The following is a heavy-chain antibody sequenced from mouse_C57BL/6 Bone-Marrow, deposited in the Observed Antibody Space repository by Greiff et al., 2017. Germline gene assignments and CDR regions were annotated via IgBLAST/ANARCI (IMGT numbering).Heavy chain of an antibody. CDR1: GYTFPGYW. V-gene: IGHV1-9*01. J-gene: IGHJ2*01. D-gene: IGHD1-1*01. CDR3: AIPITTVVDH. Sequence: VQLQQSGAELMKPGASVKLSCQATGYTFPGYWIEWVKPRPGPGLEWIGEILPGSGSTNYNKKFKGKATFTADTSSHTSYMQHSSLTTEDSAIFYCAIPITTVVDHWGQGTTLTVSA. CDR2: ILPGSGST.